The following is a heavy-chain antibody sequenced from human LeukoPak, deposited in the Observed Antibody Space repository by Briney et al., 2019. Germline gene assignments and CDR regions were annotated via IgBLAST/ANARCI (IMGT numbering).Heavy chain of an antibody. CDR3: AKVCPRHSYMDV. CDR1: GFTFSSYA. Sequence: LPGGSLRLSCAASGFTFSSYAMSWVRQAPGKGLEWVSAISGGGGRTYYADSVKGRFTISRDNSKNTVYLQMNSLRAEDTPVYYCAKVCPRHSYMDVWGKGTTVTVSS. CDR2: ISGGGGRT. J-gene: IGHJ6*03. V-gene: IGHV3-23*01.